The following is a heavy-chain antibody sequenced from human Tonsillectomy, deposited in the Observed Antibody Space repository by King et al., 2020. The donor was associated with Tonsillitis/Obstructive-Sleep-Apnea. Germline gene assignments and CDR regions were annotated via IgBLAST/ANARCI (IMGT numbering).Heavy chain of an antibody. Sequence: QLVQSGAEVKKPGASVKVSCKASGYTFTNYGISWVRQAPGQGLEWMGWISAYNGDTNYAQKLQGRVTMTTDTSTSTAYMELRSLRSDDTAVYYCARDSMSHYFDSSTYYTFDYWGQGTLVTVSS. D-gene: IGHD3-22*01. CDR1: GYTFTNYG. CDR3: ARDSMSHYFDSSTYYTFDY. CDR2: ISAYNGDT. V-gene: IGHV1-18*01. J-gene: IGHJ4*02.